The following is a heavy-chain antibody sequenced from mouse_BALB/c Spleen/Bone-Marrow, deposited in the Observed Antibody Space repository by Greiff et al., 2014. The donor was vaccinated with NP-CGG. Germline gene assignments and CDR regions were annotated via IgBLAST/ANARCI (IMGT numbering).Heavy chain of an antibody. Sequence: QVQLQQSGPGLVAPSQSLSITCTVSGFSVTSYGVSWVRQPPGKGLEWLGLIWGDGSTNYHSALISRLSISKDNSKSRVLLKLNSLQTDDTATYYCAKQEGFSYAMDYWGQGTSVTVSS. CDR1: GFSVTSYG. CDR3: AKQEGFSYAMDY. CDR2: IWGDGST. V-gene: IGHV2-3*01. J-gene: IGHJ4*01.